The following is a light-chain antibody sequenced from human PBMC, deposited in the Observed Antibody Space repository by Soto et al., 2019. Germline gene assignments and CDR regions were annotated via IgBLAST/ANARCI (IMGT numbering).Light chain of an antibody. J-gene: IGLJ1*01. CDR3: QSYDDTLRGSV. CDR2: ANN. Sequence: QSVLTQPPSVSGSPGQRVTISCTGSGSNIGSGYDVLWYQELPGTAPKLLIYANNNRPSGVPDRFSGSKSGTSASLTITALQAEDEADYYYQSYDDTLRGSVFGTGTKVTVL. CDR1: GSNIGSGYD. V-gene: IGLV1-40*01.